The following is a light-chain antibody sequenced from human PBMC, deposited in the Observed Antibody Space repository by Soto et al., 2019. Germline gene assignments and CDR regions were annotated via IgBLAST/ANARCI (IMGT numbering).Light chain of an antibody. CDR2: GAS. V-gene: IGKV1-8*01. CDR3: QQYNSYDMWT. CDR1: QGISSY. Sequence: AIRMTQSPSSFSASTGDRVTITCRASQGISSYLAWYQQKPGKAPKLLIYGASSLESGVPSRFSGSGSGTEFTLTISSLQPDDFATYYCQQYNSYDMWTFGQGTKVDIK. J-gene: IGKJ1*01.